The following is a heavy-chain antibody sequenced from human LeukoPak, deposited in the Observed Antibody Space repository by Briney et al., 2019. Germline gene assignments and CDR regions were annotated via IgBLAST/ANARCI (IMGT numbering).Heavy chain of an antibody. D-gene: IGHD5-12*01. CDR1: GFTFSSYG. CDR2: IRYDGSNK. CDR3: AKVVNSGYARDAFDI. Sequence: GGPLRLSCAASGFTFSSYGMHWVRQAPGKGLEWVAFIRYDGSNKYYADSVKGRFTISRDNSKNPLYLQMNSLRAEDTAVYYCAKVVNSGYARDAFDIWGQGTMVTVSS. V-gene: IGHV3-30*02. J-gene: IGHJ3*02.